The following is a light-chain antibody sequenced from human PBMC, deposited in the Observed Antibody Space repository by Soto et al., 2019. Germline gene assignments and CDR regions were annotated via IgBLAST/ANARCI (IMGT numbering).Light chain of an antibody. CDR1: QSVISNY. J-gene: IGKJ1*01. CDR3: QQYGSSLTWT. CDR2: AAS. V-gene: IGKV3-20*01. Sequence: EVVLTRSPGTVSLSPGERVTLSCRASQSVISNYLAWYQQRPGQAPRLLIYAASSRATGIPDSGSGSGTDFTLSISSLEPEDFAVYYCQQYGSSLTWTFGQGTKVEMK.